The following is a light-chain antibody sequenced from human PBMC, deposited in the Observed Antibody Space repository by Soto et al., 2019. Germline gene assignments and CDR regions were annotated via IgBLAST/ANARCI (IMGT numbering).Light chain of an antibody. CDR3: LQVNSFPIT. V-gene: IGKV1-12*01. J-gene: IGKJ5*01. Sequence: EIQMSRAGYAGRSCGGEKVTNTCLASQDVGKWLAWYQQKPGKAPTLLIHGASSLQSGVPSRYSGSGSGTDFTFTFSLLQPEDFASYSCLQVNSFPITFGQGTRLEIK. CDR2: GAS. CDR1: QDVGKW.